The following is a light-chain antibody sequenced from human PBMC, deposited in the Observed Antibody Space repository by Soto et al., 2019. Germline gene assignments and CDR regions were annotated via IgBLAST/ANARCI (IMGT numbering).Light chain of an antibody. CDR2: GAS. CDR1: QDISDD. Sequence: AIQMTQSPSSLSASVSDRVTITCLPSQDISDDVGWYQQTPGKAPKLLISGASRLQSGVPSRFSGSGSGAAFTLTITSLRPEDSATYYCLQNHNYPRTFGQGTKVDIK. V-gene: IGKV1-6*01. CDR3: LQNHNYPRT. J-gene: IGKJ1*01.